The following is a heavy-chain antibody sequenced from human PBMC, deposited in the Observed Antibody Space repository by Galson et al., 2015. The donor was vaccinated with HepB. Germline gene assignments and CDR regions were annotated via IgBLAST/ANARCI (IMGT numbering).Heavy chain of an antibody. Sequence: SVKVSCKASGYTFSDYDISWVRQAPGQGLEWMGWISGHNGNTKYAQKLQGRVIMTTYTSTNTAYMELRSLRSDDTAVYYCTRGAYYESSGYYAPAYWGQGTLVAVSS. V-gene: IGHV1-18*01. CDR1: GYTFSDYD. CDR2: ISGHNGNT. D-gene: IGHD3-22*01. CDR3: TRGAYYESSGYYAPAY. J-gene: IGHJ4*02.